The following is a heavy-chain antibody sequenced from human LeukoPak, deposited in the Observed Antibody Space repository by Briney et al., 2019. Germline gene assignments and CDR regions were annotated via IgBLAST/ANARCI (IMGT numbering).Heavy chain of an antibody. CDR2: INPNSGGT. J-gene: IGHJ4*02. CDR3: ARERTLTSCYDY. V-gene: IGHV1-2*02. D-gene: IGHD2-15*01. CDR1: GYTFTGCY. Sequence: GASVKVSCKASGYTFTGCYLHLVRQAPGQGLEWMGWINPNSGGTNYAQKFQGRVTMTRDTSISTAYMELSRLRSDDTAVYYCARERTLTSCYDYWGQGTLVTVSS.